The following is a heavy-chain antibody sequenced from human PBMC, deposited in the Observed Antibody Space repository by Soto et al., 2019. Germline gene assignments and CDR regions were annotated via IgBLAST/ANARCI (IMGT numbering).Heavy chain of an antibody. D-gene: IGHD1-7*01. CDR1: GYIFTGYY. CDR3: GRGRSGELVVFY. CDR2: ISPNTGGT. Sequence: QVQLVQSGAEVQESGASVKVSCKASGYIFTGYYIHWVRQAPGQGLEWMGEISPNTGGTKYAQKFQGRVTMTRDTSITTVYMELSNLSPDDTAVYYCGRGRSGELVVFYWGQGTLVTVYS. V-gene: IGHV1-2*02. J-gene: IGHJ4*02.